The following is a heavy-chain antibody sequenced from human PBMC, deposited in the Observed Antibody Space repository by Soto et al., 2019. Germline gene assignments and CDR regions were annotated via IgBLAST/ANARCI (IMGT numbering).Heavy chain of an antibody. CDR2: IIPIFGTA. CDR1: GGTFSSYA. J-gene: IGHJ6*02. Sequence: QVQLVQSGAEVKKPGSSVKVSCKASGGTFSSYAISWVRQAPGQGLEWMGGIIPIFGTANYAQKFQGRVTMTADESTSTADMVLSSLSSEDTAVYYCARSLVPAAIGYYYYGMDGWGQGATVTVSS. V-gene: IGHV1-69*01. CDR3: ARSLVPAAIGYYYYGMDG. D-gene: IGHD2-2*02.